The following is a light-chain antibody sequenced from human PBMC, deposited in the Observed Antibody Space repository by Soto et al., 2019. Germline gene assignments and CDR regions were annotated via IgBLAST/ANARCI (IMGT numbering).Light chain of an antibody. CDR1: QSVRNN. CDR2: GAS. Sequence: EIVMTQSPATLSLSPGDRATLSCRASQSVRNNLAWYQHKRGQAPRLLIYGASPRATGIPARFRGSGSGTEFTLTISSLLSEDFAVYYCQQYNNYWTFGQGTKVEI. CDR3: QQYNNYWT. V-gene: IGKV3-15*01. J-gene: IGKJ1*01.